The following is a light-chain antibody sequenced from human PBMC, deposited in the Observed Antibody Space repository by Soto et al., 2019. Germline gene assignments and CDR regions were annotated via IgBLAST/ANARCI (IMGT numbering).Light chain of an antibody. CDR3: QQYSSTFWT. Sequence: EIVLTQSPGTLSLSPGERATLSCRDSQSISSSYLAWYQQKPGQAPRLLVYGASSRATGIPDRFSGSGSGTDFTLTIIILEPEDFALYYCQQYSSTFWTFGQGTKVDIK. J-gene: IGKJ1*01. CDR2: GAS. V-gene: IGKV3-20*01. CDR1: QSISSSY.